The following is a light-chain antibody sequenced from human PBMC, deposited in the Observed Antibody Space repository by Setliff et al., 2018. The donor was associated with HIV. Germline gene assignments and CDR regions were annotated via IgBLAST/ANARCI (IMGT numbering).Light chain of an antibody. CDR3: SSYVLSTNSYV. J-gene: IGLJ1*01. CDR1: SSDVGKYNL. CDR2: QAT. Sequence: QSALTQPASVSGSPGQSITISCTGISSDVGKYNLVSWYQQHPGKAPKLMIYQATKWPSGVSSRFSGSRSGNTASLTISRLQAEDEADYYCSSYVLSTNSYVFGTGTKGTVL. V-gene: IGLV2-23*01.